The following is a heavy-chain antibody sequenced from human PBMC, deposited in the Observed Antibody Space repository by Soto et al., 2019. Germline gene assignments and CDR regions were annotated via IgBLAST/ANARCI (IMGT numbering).Heavy chain of an antibody. D-gene: IGHD6-13*01. CDR1: CGSFSGYY. CDR2: INHSGST. Sequence: SETLSLTCAVYCGSFSGYYWSWIRQPPGKGLEWIGEINHSGSTNYNPSLKSRVTISVDTSKNQFSLKLSSVTAADTAVYYCARCKLIAAEFDYWGQGTLVTVSS. J-gene: IGHJ4*02. CDR3: ARCKLIAAEFDY. V-gene: IGHV4-34*01.